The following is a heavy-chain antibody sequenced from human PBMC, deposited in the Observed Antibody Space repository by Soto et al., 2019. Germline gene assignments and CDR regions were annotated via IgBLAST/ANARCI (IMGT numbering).Heavy chain of an antibody. D-gene: IGHD6-13*01. CDR2: TYHSGTT. V-gene: IGHV4-4*02. CDR3: AREGNSSPARGPNGFDP. CDR1: GDSINNSHW. Sequence: QVQLQESGPGLVQPSGTLSLTCAVSGDSINNSHWWSWVRQTPGKGLEWIGETYHSGTTNYNPSLKTRVTISIDKSKNQFSLKMNSVTAADTAVYYCAREGNSSPARGPNGFDPWGQGTLVTVSS. J-gene: IGHJ5*02.